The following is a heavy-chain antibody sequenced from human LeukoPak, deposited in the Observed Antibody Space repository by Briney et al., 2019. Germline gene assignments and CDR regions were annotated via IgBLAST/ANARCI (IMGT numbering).Heavy chain of an antibody. J-gene: IGHJ4*02. D-gene: IGHD1-26*01. V-gene: IGHV4-4*02. Sequence: GSLRLSCAASGFTFSNAWMSWVRQPPGKGLEWIGEIYHSGSTNYNPSLKSRVTISVDKSKNQFSLKLSSVTAADTAVYYCARDPQMGGSYTAADDYWGQGTLVTVSS. CDR2: IYHSGST. CDR3: ARDPQMGGSYTAADDY. CDR1: GFTFSNAW.